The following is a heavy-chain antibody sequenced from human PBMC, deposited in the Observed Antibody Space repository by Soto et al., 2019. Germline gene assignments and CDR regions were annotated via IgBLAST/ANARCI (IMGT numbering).Heavy chain of an antibody. J-gene: IGHJ4*02. CDR3: AKDQAFAILYYFDY. Sequence: EVQLLESGGGLVQPGGSLRLSCAASGFTFSSYAMSWVRQAPGKGLEWVSAISGSGGSTYYADSVKGRFTISRDNXXNTLYLQMNSLRAEDTAVYYCAKDQAFAILYYFDYWGQGTLVTVSS. CDR2: ISGSGGST. CDR1: GFTFSSYA. V-gene: IGHV3-23*01. D-gene: IGHD3-3*02.